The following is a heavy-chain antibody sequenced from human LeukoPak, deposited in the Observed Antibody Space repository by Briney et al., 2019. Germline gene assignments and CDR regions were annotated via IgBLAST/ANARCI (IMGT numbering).Heavy chain of an antibody. Sequence: QAGGSLRLSCAVSGLTFSSSWMHWVRQAPGKGLEWVAVIWYDGSNKYYADSVKGRFTISRDNSKNTLYLQMNSLRAEDTAVYYCARDLGYCTNGVCYRDSAIDYWGQGTLVTVSS. CDR2: IWYDGSNK. J-gene: IGHJ4*02. CDR3: ARDLGYCTNGVCYRDSAIDY. D-gene: IGHD2-8*01. V-gene: IGHV3-33*08. CDR1: GLTFSSSW.